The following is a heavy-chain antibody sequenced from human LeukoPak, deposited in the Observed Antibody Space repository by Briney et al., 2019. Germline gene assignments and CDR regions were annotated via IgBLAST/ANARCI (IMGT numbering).Heavy chain of an antibody. CDR1: VFTFSSYT. D-gene: IGHD1-26*01. CDR3: AKDRGSYLDY. Sequence: GGSLRLSCAASVFTFSSYTMHWVRQAPGKGLEWVAVISYDGNNKYYADSVKGRFTISRDNSKNTLYLQMNSLRAEDTAVYYCAKDRGSYLDYWGQGTLVTVSS. J-gene: IGHJ4*02. V-gene: IGHV3-30-3*01. CDR2: ISYDGNNK.